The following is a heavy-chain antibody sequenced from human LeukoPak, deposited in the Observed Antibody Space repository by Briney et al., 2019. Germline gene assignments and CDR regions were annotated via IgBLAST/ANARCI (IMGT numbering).Heavy chain of an antibody. V-gene: IGHV3-43*01. CDR2: ISWDGGST. CDR3: AKDITPSSKSGYFDY. Sequence: TGGSLRLSCAASGFTFDYYTMHWVRQAPGKSLEWVSLISWDGGSTYYADSVKGRFTISRDNSKNSLYLQMNSLRTEDTALYYCAKDITPSSKSGYFDYWGQGTLVTVSS. D-gene: IGHD4-11*01. CDR1: GFTFDYYT. J-gene: IGHJ4*02.